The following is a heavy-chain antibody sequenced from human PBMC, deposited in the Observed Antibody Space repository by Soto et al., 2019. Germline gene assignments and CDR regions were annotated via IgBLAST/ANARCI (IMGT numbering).Heavy chain of an antibody. Sequence: GGSLRLSCAASGFTFSSYAMSWVRQAPGKGLEWVSAISGSGGSTYYADSVKGRFTISRDNSKNTLYLQMNSLRAEDTAVYYCAKAGSPLYYDFWSGPIGGGLYYFDYWGQGTLVTVSS. D-gene: IGHD3-3*01. V-gene: IGHV3-23*01. J-gene: IGHJ4*02. CDR3: AKAGSPLYYDFWSGPIGGGLYYFDY. CDR1: GFTFSSYA. CDR2: ISGSGGST.